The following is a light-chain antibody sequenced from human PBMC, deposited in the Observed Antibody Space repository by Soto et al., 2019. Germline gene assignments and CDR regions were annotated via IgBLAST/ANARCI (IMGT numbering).Light chain of an antibody. Sequence: EIVMTQSPATLSVSPGERATLSCRASQSVSSNLAWYQQTPGQAPRLLIYGASTGATGIPARFSGSGSGTEFTLTISRLQSEDFAVYYCQQYNNWPPWTFGQGTKVDIK. J-gene: IGKJ1*01. CDR3: QQYNNWPPWT. CDR2: GAS. CDR1: QSVSSN. V-gene: IGKV3-15*01.